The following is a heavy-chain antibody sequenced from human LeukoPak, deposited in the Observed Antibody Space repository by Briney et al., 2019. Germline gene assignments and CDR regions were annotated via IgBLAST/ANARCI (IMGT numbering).Heavy chain of an antibody. D-gene: IGHD4-17*01. CDR1: RGTFSSYA. Sequence: SVKVSCKASRGTFSSYAISWARQAPGQGLGWMGGIIPIFGTANYAQKFQGRVTITADESTSTAYMELSSLRSEDTAVYYCARGAGDYWYFDLWGRGTLVTVSS. CDR2: IIPIFGTA. J-gene: IGHJ2*01. V-gene: IGHV1-69*01. CDR3: ARGAGDYWYFDL.